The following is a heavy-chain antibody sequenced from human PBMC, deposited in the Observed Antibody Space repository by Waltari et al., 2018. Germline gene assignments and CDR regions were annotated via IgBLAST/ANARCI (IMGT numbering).Heavy chain of an antibody. CDR2: IDPEDGET. CDR1: GYTITELS. D-gene: IGHD5-12*01. J-gene: IGHJ3*02. Sequence: QVQLVQSGAEVKKPGASVKVSCKVSGYTITELSMHWVRKAPGKEIEWMGGIDPEDGETIYAQKVQGRVTMTENTSTDTAYMELSSLRSDDTAVYYCAWLRNGAFDIWGQGTRVTVSS. CDR3: AWLRNGAFDI. V-gene: IGHV1-24*01.